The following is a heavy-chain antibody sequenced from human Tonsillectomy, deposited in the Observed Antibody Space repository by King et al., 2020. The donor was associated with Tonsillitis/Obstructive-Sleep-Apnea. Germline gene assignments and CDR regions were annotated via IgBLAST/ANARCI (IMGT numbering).Heavy chain of an antibody. D-gene: IGHD3-22*01. Sequence: VQLVESGGGLVQPGGSLRLSCAASGFTFSSYAITWVRQAPGKGLEWVSVIGGSVGSTYYADSVKGRLTISRDNSKNTLYLQMNSLRAEDTAVYYCAKESDISCYCPSNYYYMDVWGKGTTGTVSS. CDR2: IGGSVGST. J-gene: IGHJ6*03. V-gene: IGHV3-23*04. CDR3: AKESDISCYCPSNYYYMDV. CDR1: GFTFSSYA.